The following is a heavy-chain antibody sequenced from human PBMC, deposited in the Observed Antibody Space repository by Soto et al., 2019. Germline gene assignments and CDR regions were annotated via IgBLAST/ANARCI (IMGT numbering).Heavy chain of an antibody. D-gene: IGHD5-18*01. Sequence: SETLSLTCTVSGGSISSYYWSWIRQPPGKGLEWIGYIYYSGSTNYNPSLKSRVTISVDTSKNQFSLKLSSVTAADTAVYYCARHRGYSYGYFDYWGQGTLVTVSS. CDR2: IYYSGST. CDR1: GGSISSYY. V-gene: IGHV4-59*08. CDR3: ARHRGYSYGYFDY. J-gene: IGHJ4*02.